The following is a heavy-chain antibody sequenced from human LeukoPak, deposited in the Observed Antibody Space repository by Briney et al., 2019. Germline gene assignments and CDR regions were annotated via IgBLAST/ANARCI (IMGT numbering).Heavy chain of an antibody. J-gene: IGHJ4*02. CDR2: IDPSDSYT. CDR1: GYSFTSYW. D-gene: IGHD2-2*01. CDR3: ARHGSTNLDY. Sequence: GESLKISCKGSGYSFTSYWISWVRQMPGKGLEWMGRIDPSDSYTNYSPSFQGHVTISADKSISTAYLQWSSLKASDAATHCCARHGSTNLDYGDQGPLVTVSS. V-gene: IGHV5-10-1*01.